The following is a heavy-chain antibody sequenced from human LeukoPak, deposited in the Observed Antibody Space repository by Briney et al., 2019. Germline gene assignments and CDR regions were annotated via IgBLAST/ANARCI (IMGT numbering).Heavy chain of an antibody. CDR3: ASGYDFWSGSYGMDV. V-gene: IGHV5-51*01. D-gene: IGHD3-3*01. J-gene: IGHJ6*02. Sequence: GESLKISCKGSGYGFTSYWIGWVRQMPGKGLEWMGIIYPGDSDTRYSPSFQGQVTISADKSISTAYLQWSSLKASDTAMYYCASGYDFWSGSYGMDVWGQGTTVTVSS. CDR1: GYGFTSYW. CDR2: IYPGDSDT.